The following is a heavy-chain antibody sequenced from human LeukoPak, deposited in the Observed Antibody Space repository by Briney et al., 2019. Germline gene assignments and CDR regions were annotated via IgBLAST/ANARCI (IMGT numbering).Heavy chain of an antibody. J-gene: IGHJ4*02. CDR1: TFSSYW. CDR3: ARDRPFDY. Sequence: TFSSYWMSWVRQPPGKGLEWIGSIYYSGSTYYNPSLKSRVTISVDTSKNQFSLKLSSVTAADTAVYYCARDRPFDYWGQGTLVTVSS. V-gene: IGHV4-39*07. CDR2: IYYSGST.